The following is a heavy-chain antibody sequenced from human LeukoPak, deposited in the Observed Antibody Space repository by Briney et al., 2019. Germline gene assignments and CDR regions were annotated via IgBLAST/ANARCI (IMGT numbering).Heavy chain of an antibody. D-gene: IGHD2-2*01. V-gene: IGHV3-49*03. Sequence: GGSLRLSCTASGFTFGDYAMSWFRQAPGKGLEWVGFIRSKAYGGTTEYAASVKGRFTISRDDSKSIAYLQMNSLKTEDTAVYYCTIVVVPAADPNGMDVWGQGTTVTVSS. CDR3: TIVVVPAADPNGMDV. CDR1: GFTFGDYA. J-gene: IGHJ6*02. CDR2: IRSKAYGGTT.